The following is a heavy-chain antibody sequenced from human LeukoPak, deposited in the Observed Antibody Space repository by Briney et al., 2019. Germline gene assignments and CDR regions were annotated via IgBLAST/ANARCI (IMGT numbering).Heavy chain of an antibody. V-gene: IGHV3-21*01. CDR1: GFTFSSYS. CDR3: AKEGGDCSGGSCYLGY. D-gene: IGHD2-15*01. CDR2: ISSSSSYI. Sequence: GGSLRLSCAASGFTFSSYSMNWVRQAPGKGLEWVSSISSSSSYIYYADSVKGRFTISRDNAKNSLYLQMNSLRAEDTAVYYCAKEGGDCSGGSCYLGYWGQGTLVTVSS. J-gene: IGHJ4*02.